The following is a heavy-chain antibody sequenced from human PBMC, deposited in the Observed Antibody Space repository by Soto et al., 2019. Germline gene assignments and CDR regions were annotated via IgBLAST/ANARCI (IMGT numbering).Heavy chain of an antibody. CDR2: ISAYNGNT. CDR3: ARVSGGRGDFDY. V-gene: IGHV1-18*01. CDR1: GYTXNSYG. J-gene: IGHJ4*02. Sequence: SXKVSFTASGYTXNSYGIGVVRQAPGQGLEWMGWISAYNGNTNYAQKLQVRVTMTTDTYTSTAYMELRILRSDDTAVYYCARVSGGRGDFDYWGQGTLGTVSS. D-gene: IGHD2-15*01.